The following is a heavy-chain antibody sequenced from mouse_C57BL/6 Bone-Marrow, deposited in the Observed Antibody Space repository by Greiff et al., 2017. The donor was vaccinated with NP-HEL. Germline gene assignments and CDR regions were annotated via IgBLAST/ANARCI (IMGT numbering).Heavy chain of an antibody. CDR1: GYTFTSYW. CDR2: IHPNSGST. J-gene: IGHJ2*01. CDR3: ARLRDY. Sequence: VQLQQPGAELVKPGASVKLSCTASGYTFTSYWMHWVQQSPGQGLEWIGIIHPNSGSTNSNENFKSKATLTVDKSSSTAYMQLSSLTSEDAAVYYGARLRDYWGQGTTPTVSA. V-gene: IGHV1-64*01.